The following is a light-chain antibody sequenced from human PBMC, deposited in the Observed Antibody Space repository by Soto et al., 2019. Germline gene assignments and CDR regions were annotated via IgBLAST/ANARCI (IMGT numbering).Light chain of an antibody. CDR3: QHSNCYSET. CDR1: QGISSY. Sequence: IQFTPSPFSLSASVGASVTLTGRASQGISSYLAWYQQTPGKAPKLLIYAASTLQSGVPSRFSGSGSGTDFTLTISSVQPDDLATYCCQHSNCYSETFGQGTNVDIK. CDR2: AAS. V-gene: IGKV1-9*01. J-gene: IGKJ1*01.